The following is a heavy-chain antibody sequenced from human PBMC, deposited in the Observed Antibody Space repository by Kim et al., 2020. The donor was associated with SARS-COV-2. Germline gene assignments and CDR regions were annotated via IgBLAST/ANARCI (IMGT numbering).Heavy chain of an antibody. Sequence: ASVKVSCKASGYTFTSYAMHWVRQAPGQRLEWMGWINAGNGNTKYSQKFQGRVTITRDTSASTAYMELSSLRSEDTAVYYCARDHGAAAGMFWVYYYYGMDVWGQGTTVTVSS. V-gene: IGHV1-3*01. J-gene: IGHJ6*02. D-gene: IGHD6-13*01. CDR2: INAGNGNT. CDR3: ARDHGAAAGMFWVYYYYGMDV. CDR1: GYTFTSYA.